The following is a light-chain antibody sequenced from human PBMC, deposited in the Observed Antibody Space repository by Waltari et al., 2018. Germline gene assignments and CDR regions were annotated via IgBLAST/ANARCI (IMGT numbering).Light chain of an antibody. CDR1: NLARKS. CDR2: DDS. Sequence: SYVLTQPPSVSVAPGQTPRTTCGGNNLARKSVHWYQHKSGQAPALVGFDDSDRPSGIPERFSGSHSGNTATLTISRVEGGDEADYHCQVWDPTSDHLVFGGGTKLTVL. CDR3: QVWDPTSDHLV. J-gene: IGLJ3*02. V-gene: IGLV3-21*02.